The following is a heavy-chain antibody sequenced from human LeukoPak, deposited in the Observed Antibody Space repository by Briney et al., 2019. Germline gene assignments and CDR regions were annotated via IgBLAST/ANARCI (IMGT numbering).Heavy chain of an antibody. Sequence: GGSLRLSCAASGFTFSSYGMHWVRQAPGKGLEWVAFIRYDGSNKYYADSVKGRFTISRDNSKNTLYLQMNSLRAEDTAVYYCAEGGDFWSGYLSDYWGQGTLVTVSS. V-gene: IGHV3-30*02. CDR3: AEGGDFWSGYLSDY. CDR2: IRYDGSNK. J-gene: IGHJ4*02. CDR1: GFTFSSYG. D-gene: IGHD3-3*01.